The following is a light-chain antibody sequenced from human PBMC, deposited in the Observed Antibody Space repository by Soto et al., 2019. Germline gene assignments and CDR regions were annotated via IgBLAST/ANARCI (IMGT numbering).Light chain of an antibody. CDR3: EHHGRSPPIT. V-gene: IGKV3-20*01. Sequence: EVVLTQSPGTLSLSPGERATLSCRASQSVSSSYVVWYQQKPGHAPSLLIYGASSRATGSPDRFSGSASGTDFTLTNSTLEPEVSGVYYCEHHGRSPPITFGQGTRLEI. CDR2: GAS. J-gene: IGKJ5*01. CDR1: QSVSSSY.